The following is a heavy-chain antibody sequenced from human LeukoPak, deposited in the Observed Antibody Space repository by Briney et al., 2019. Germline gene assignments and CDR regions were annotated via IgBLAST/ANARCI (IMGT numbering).Heavy chain of an antibody. J-gene: IGHJ6*03. CDR1: GGSITTSDNY. D-gene: IGHD3-10*01. CDR3: ARVLGSGSYYKSPHYYYYMDV. Sequence: SETLSLTCIVSGGSITTSDNYWGWIRQPPGKGLEWIGAVRNSGSTYYNPSLKSRVTMSIDRSTNRFSLKLSSVTAADTAVYYCARVLGSGSYYKSPHYYYYMDVWGKGTTVTISS. CDR2: VRNSGST. V-gene: IGHV4-39*07.